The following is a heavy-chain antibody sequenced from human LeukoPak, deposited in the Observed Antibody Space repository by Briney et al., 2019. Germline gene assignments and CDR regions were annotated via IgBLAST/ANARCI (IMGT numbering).Heavy chain of an antibody. J-gene: IGHJ3*02. Sequence: SETLSLTCAVYGGSFSGYYWSWIRQPPGKGLEWIGEINHSGSTNYNPSLKSRVTISADTSNNQFSLKLNSVTAADTAVYYCAREPRLLMGNAFDIWGQGTMVTVSS. CDR2: INHSGST. D-gene: IGHD3-22*01. V-gene: IGHV4-34*01. CDR1: GGSFSGYY. CDR3: AREPRLLMGNAFDI.